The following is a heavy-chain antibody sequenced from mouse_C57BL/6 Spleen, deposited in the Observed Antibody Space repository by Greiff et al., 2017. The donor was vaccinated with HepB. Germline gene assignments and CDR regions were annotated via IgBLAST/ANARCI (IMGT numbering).Heavy chain of an antibody. J-gene: IGHJ1*03. CDR1: GYTFTNYW. CDR3: ARSPYYYGSSSHWYFDV. CDR2: IYPGGGYT. D-gene: IGHD1-1*01. Sequence: VNVVESGAELVRPGTSVKMSCKASGYTFTNYWIGWAKQRPGHGLEWIGDIYPGGGYTNYNEKFKGKATLTADKSSSTAYMQFSSLTSEDSAIYYCARSPYYYGSSSHWYFDVWGTGTTVTVSS. V-gene: IGHV1-63*01.